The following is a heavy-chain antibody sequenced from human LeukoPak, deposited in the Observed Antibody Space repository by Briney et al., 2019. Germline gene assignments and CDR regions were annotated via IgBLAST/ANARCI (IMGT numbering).Heavy chain of an antibody. D-gene: IGHD6-6*01. J-gene: IGHJ6*03. Sequence: GESLKISCKGSGYSFTSYWIGWVRQMPGKGLEWMGIIYPGDSDTRYSPSFQGQVTISADKSISTAYLQWSSLKASDTAMYYCARYRKYSSSSPNYYYYYMDVWGKGTTVTVSS. V-gene: IGHV5-51*01. CDR2: IYPGDSDT. CDR3: ARYRKYSSSSPNYYYYYMDV. CDR1: GYSFTSYW.